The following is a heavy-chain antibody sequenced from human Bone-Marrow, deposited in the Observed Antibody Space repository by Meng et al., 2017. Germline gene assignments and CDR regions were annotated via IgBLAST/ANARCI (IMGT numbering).Heavy chain of an antibody. Sequence: RVQVGGVVKKPGSHVKVSCNPSGYNFPAYYKHGVRRAPGQGLEWMGRINPKSGDTHYAQKFQARVTMTGDTSISTAYMELSGLRSDDTAMYYCARDEDISAAGKLFGDYWGQGTLVTVSS. D-gene: IGHD6-25*01. CDR3: ARDEDISAAGKLFGDY. CDR1: GYNFPAYY. V-gene: IGHV1-2*06. CDR2: INPKSGDT. J-gene: IGHJ4*02.